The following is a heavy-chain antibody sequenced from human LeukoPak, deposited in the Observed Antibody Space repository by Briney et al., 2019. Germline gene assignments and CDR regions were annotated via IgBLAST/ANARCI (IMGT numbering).Heavy chain of an antibody. CDR2: ISGSGGST. Sequence: GGSLRLSCAASEFTFSSYSLTWVRQARGKGLEWVSLISGSGGSTYYADSVRGRFTISRDNSKNTLYLQMNTLRAGDTAVYYCATEATYCTAACYSLSDYWGQGTLVTVSS. J-gene: IGHJ4*02. D-gene: IGHD2-21*01. CDR1: EFTFSSYS. CDR3: ATEATYCTAACYSLSDY. V-gene: IGHV3-23*01.